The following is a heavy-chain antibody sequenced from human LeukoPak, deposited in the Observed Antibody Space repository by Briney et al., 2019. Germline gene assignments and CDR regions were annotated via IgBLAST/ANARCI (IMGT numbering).Heavy chain of an antibody. V-gene: IGHV3-30*02. CDR3: AKTPRTEQQHYYYYYMDV. CDR1: GFTFSSYG. Sequence: PGGSLRLSCAASGFTFSSYGMHWVRQAPGKGLEWVAFIRYDGSNKYYADSVKGRFTISRDNSKNTLYLQMNSLRAEDTAVYYCAKTPRTEQQHYYYYYMDVWGKGTTVTVSS. CDR2: IRYDGSNK. J-gene: IGHJ6*03. D-gene: IGHD6-13*01.